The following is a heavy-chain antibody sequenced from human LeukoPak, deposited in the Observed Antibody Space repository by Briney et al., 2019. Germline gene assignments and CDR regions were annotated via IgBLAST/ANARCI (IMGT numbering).Heavy chain of an antibody. CDR1: GFTFSNYW. CDR2: IKQDQSEK. Sequence: PGGSLRLSCAASGFTFSNYWMTWVRQAPGKGLEWVANIKQDQSEKYYVDSVKGRFTISRDNAKNSLYLQMNSLRAEDTAMYYCARASQTWEPFDYWGQGTLVTVSS. CDR3: ARASQTWEPFDY. J-gene: IGHJ4*02. D-gene: IGHD1-26*01. V-gene: IGHV3-7*02.